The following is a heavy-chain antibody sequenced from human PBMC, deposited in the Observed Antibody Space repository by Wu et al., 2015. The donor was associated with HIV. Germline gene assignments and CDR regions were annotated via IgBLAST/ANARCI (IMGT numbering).Heavy chain of an antibody. D-gene: IGHD3-22*01. Sequence: QVQLVQSGAEVKKPGASVKVSCKASGYTFTGYYMHWVRQAPGQGLEWMGWINPNSGGTNYAQKFQGRVTMTRDTSISTAYMELSRLRSDDTAVYYCARELDVTMMVVVTNDAFDIWAEGTMVTVSS. CDR2: INPNSGGT. CDR1: GYTFTGYY. J-gene: IGHJ3*02. V-gene: IGHV1-2*02. CDR3: ARELDVTMMVVVTNDAFDI.